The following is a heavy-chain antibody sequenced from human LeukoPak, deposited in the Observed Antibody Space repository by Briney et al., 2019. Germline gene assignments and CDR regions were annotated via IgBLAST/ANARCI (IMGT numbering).Heavy chain of an antibody. CDR1: GYTFTSYG. CDR3: ARTDPNCSGTSCYALYYYYGMDV. V-gene: IGHV1-18*04. J-gene: IGHJ6*04. Sequence: ASVKVSCKASGYTFTSYGISWVRQAPGQGLEWMGWISAYNGNTNYAQKLQGRVTMTTDTSTSTAYMELRSLRSDDTAVYYCARTDPNCSGTSCYALYYYYGMDVWGKGTTVTVSS. D-gene: IGHD2-2*01. CDR2: ISAYNGNT.